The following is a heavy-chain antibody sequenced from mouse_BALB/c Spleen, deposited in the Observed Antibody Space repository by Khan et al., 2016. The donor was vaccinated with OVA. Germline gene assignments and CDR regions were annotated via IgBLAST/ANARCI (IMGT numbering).Heavy chain of an antibody. CDR1: GYTFTSYD. V-gene: IGHV1S56*01. D-gene: IGHD1-2*01. J-gene: IGHJ1*01. Sequence: QIQLVQSEAELVKPGASVKLSCKASGYTFTSYDINWVRQRHEQGIEWIGWIFTGDGSNKKNEKCKGKATLTSDKSSSTAYMQLRRPTYEDAAVSSSSRHYYYSILYLYFDVLGSTTTFTVSS. CDR3: SRHYYYSILYLYFDV. CDR2: IFTGDGSN.